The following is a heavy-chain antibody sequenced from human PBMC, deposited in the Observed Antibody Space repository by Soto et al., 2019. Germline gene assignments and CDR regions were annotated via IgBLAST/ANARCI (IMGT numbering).Heavy chain of an antibody. D-gene: IGHD2-21*01. CDR1: GFTFSSYS. CDR2: ISSTSGTI. J-gene: IGHJ5*02. CDR3: ARDVNGGFCGA. V-gene: IGHV3-48*04. Sequence: GSLRLSCAASGFTFSSYSMNWVRQAPGKGLEWVSYISSTSGTIYYVDSVKGRFTISRDNARNSVYLQMNSLRADDTAVYYCARDVNGGFCGAWGQGTLVTVSS.